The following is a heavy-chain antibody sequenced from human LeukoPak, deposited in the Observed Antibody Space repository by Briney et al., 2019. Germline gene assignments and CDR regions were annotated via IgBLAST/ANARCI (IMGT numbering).Heavy chain of an antibody. D-gene: IGHD1-26*01. J-gene: IGHJ4*02. Sequence: PGESLRLSCVLSGLTFSDAWMSWVRQAPGKGLEWVSSISSSSSYIYYADSVKGRFTISRDNAKNSLYLQMNSLRAEDTAVYYCASSTIVGATISDYWGQGTLVTVSS. CDR2: ISSSSSYI. CDR1: GLTFSDAW. V-gene: IGHV3-21*01. CDR3: ASSTIVGATISDY.